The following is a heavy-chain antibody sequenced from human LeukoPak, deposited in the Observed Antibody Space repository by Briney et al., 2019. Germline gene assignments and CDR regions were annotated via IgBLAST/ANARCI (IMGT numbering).Heavy chain of an antibody. D-gene: IGHD3-22*01. J-gene: IGHJ4*02. CDR3: ATAHRHYYYDSSGPGGPFDS. CDR1: GFTFSSHW. Sequence: GGSLRLSCAASGFTFSSHWMSWVRQAPGKGLEWVANIKQDGSEKYYVDSVKGRFIISRDNAKNSLYLQMNSLRVEDTAVYYCATAHRHYYYDSSGPGGPFDSWGQGTLVTVSS. V-gene: IGHV3-7*01. CDR2: IKQDGSEK.